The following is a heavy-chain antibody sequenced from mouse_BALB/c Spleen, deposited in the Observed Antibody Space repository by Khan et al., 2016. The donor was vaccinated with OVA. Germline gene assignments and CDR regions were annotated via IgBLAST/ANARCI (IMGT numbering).Heavy chain of an antibody. CDR2: INPSNGYT. J-gene: IGHJ3*01. CDR1: GYTFTSYT. V-gene: IGHV1-4*01. D-gene: IGHD2-12*01. Sequence: QVRLQQSGAELARPGASVKMSCKASGYTFTSYTIHWIKKRPGQGLEWIGYINPSNGYTNYNQKFKDKATLTTDKSSTTAYLQLSSLTSDDSAIYNCVRDGAHHENDGWFAYWGQGTLVTVSA. CDR3: VRDGAHHENDGWFAY.